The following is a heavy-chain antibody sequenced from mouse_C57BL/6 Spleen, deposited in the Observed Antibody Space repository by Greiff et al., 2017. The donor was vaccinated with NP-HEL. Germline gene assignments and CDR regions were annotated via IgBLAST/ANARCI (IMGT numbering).Heavy chain of an antibody. CDR2: ISDGGSYT. V-gene: IGHV5-4*01. Sequence: EVKLMESGGGLVKPGGSLKLSCAASGFTFSSYAMSWVRQTPEKRLEWVATISDGGSYTYYPDNVKGRFTISRDNAKNNLYLQMSHLKSEDTAMYYCARENYDYDERGLDYWGQGTTLTVSS. D-gene: IGHD2-4*01. CDR1: GFTFSSYA. J-gene: IGHJ2*01. CDR3: ARENYDYDERGLDY.